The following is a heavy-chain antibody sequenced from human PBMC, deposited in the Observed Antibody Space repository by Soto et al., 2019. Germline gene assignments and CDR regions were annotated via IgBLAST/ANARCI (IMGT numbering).Heavy chain of an antibody. CDR2: ISGSGGST. V-gene: IGHV3-23*01. CDR3: AKGPLISSSWYFSY. D-gene: IGHD6-13*01. CDR1: GFTVSSNY. Sequence: AGCLRLSCAASGFTVSSNYMSWVRQAPGKGLEWVSAISGSGGSTYYADSVKGRFTISRGNSKNTLYLQMNSLRAEDTAVYYCAKGPLISSSWYFSYWGQGTLVTVSS. J-gene: IGHJ4*02.